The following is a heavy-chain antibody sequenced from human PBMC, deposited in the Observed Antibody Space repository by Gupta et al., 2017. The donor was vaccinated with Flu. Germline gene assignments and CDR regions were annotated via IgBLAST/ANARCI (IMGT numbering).Heavy chain of an antibody. J-gene: IGHJ4*02. CDR2: IWYDGSNK. CDR1: GFPFNSYG. V-gene: IGHV3-33*01. D-gene: IGHD3-3*01. CDR3: ARDLYYDFWSGDLDY. Sequence: VQLVESGGGVVQPGRSLRLSCAASGFPFNSYGMHWFRQAPGKGLEWVAVIWYDGSNKYYADSVKGRFTSSRDTSKNTLYREMNSLRAEDTAVYYCARDLYYDFWSGDLDYWGQGTLVTVSS.